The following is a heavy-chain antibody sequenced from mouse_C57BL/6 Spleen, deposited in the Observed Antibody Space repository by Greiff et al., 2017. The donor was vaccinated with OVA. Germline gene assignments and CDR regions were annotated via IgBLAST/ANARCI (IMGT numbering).Heavy chain of an antibody. Sequence: EVMLVESGGGLVKPGGSLKLSCAASGFTFSSYAMSWVRQTPEKRLEWVATISDGGSYTYYPDNVKGRFTISRDNAKNNLYLQMSHLKSEDTAMYYCAREGIYYGNYGWFAYWGQGTLVTVSA. D-gene: IGHD2-1*01. J-gene: IGHJ3*01. CDR2: ISDGGSYT. V-gene: IGHV5-4*01. CDR3: AREGIYYGNYGWFAY. CDR1: GFTFSSYA.